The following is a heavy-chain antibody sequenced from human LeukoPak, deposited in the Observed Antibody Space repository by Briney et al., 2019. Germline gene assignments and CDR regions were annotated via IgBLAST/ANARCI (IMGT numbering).Heavy chain of an antibody. CDR2: IYYGGST. CDR3: ASTRGYSYGCFDY. D-gene: IGHD5-18*01. CDR1: GGSISSYY. Sequence: SETLSLTCTVSGGSISSYYWSWIRQPPGKGLEWIGYIYYGGSTNYNPSLKSRVTISVDTSKNQFSLKLSSVTAADTAVYYCASTRGYSYGCFDYWGQGTLVTVSS. V-gene: IGHV4-59*08. J-gene: IGHJ4*02.